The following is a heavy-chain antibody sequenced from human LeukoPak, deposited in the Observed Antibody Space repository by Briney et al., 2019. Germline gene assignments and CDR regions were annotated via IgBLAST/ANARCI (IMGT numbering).Heavy chain of an antibody. Sequence: GGSLRLSCAASGFAFSDYEMNWVRQAPGKGLEWVSYISSSGRRIYYADSVKGCFTISRDNAKNSLYLQMNSLRADDTSIYYCARGPRDPTEYCSRGTCSPTYEVWGQGTLVTVSS. CDR3: ARGPRDPTEYCSRGTCSPTYEV. CDR2: ISSSGRRI. J-gene: IGHJ4*02. V-gene: IGHV3-48*03. D-gene: IGHD2-15*01. CDR1: GFAFSDYE.